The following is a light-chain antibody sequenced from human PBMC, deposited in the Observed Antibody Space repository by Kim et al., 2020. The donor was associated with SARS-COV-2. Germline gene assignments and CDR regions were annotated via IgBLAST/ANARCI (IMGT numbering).Light chain of an antibody. V-gene: IGKV3-15*01. CDR1: QSVSTN. CDR2: DAS. CDR3: QQYSHWPLT. J-gene: IGKJ4*01. Sequence: EIVMTQSPATLSVSPGERATLSCRASQSVSTNLAWYQQKPGQAPRLLISDASTRATGIPGRFSGSGSGTEFTLTISSLQSEDFAVYYCQQYSHWPLTFGGGNKVDIK.